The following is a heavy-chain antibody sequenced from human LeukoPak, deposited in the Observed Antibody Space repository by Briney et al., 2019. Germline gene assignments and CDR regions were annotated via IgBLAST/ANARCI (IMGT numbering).Heavy chain of an antibody. D-gene: IGHD3-16*01. Sequence: GGSLRLSCAASGFTFSSYSMNWVRQAPGKGLESVSYISSSSSTIYYADSVKGRFTISRDNAKNSLYLQMNSLRAEDTAVYYCARALPGGMLVDDAFDIWGQGTMVTVSS. CDR1: GFTFSSYS. CDR3: ARALPGGMLVDDAFDI. J-gene: IGHJ3*02. V-gene: IGHV3-48*04. CDR2: ISSSSSTI.